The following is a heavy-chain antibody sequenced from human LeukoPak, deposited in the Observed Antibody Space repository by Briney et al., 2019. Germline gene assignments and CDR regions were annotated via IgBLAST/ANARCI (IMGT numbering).Heavy chain of an antibody. CDR2: ISSSSSYI. J-gene: IGHJ6*02. D-gene: IGHD6-6*01. Sequence: GGSLRLSCAASGFTFSSYSMNWVRQAPGKGLEWVSSISSSSSYIYYADSVKGRFTISRDNAKNSLYLQMNSLRAEDTAVYYCARDLLAARPQPMDVWGQGTTVTVSS. CDR1: GFTFSSYS. CDR3: ARDLLAARPQPMDV. V-gene: IGHV3-21*01.